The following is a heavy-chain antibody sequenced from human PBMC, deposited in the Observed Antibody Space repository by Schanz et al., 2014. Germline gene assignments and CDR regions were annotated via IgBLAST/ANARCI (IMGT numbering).Heavy chain of an antibody. J-gene: IGHJ6*02. CDR1: GFIFSNYG. Sequence: VQLVESGGGLVKPGGSLRLSCAASGFIFSNYGMHWVRQAPGKGLEWVAVISYDGRNKYYADSVKGRFTMSRDNSKNTLYLQMNTLRAEDTAVYYCAKGMGYCSGGTCYDYYYYGLDVWGQGTTVTVSS. CDR2: ISYDGRNK. CDR3: AKGMGYCSGGTCYDYYYYGLDV. D-gene: IGHD2-15*01. V-gene: IGHV3-30*18.